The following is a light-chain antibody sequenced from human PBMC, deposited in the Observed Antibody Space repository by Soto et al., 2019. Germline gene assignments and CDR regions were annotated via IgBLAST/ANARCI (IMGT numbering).Light chain of an antibody. CDR2: DAS. V-gene: IGKV1-5*01. CDR3: QQYKSYSADT. J-gene: IGKJ2*01. Sequence: DLQMTQSPSTLSASVGDRITITCRASQSVSNWLAWYQQKPGKAPKLLISDASSFESGVPSRFSGSGSGTEFTLTISSLQPDDFATYYCQQYKSYSADTFGQGTKLEIK. CDR1: QSVSNW.